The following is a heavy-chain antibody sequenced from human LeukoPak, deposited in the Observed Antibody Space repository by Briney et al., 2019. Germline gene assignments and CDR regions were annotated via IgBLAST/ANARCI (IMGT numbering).Heavy chain of an antibody. J-gene: IGHJ4*02. CDR1: GGSISSYY. CDR2: IYYSGST. CDR3: ARGGYSYGYWH. D-gene: IGHD5-18*01. Sequence: PSETLSLTCTVSGGSISSYYWSWIRQPPGKGLEWIGYIYYSGSTNYNPSLKSRVTISVDTSKNQFSLKLNSVTAADTAVYYCARGGYSYGYWHWGQGTLVTVSS. V-gene: IGHV4-59*01.